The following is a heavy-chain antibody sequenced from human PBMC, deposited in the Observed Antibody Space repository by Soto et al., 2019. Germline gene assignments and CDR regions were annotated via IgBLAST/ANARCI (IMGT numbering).Heavy chain of an antibody. D-gene: IGHD3-22*01. CDR3: ARDWDYSDSSGYFDL. CDR1: GFTFRNYA. CDR2: ISDDGINI. Sequence: GGSLRLSCAASGFTFRNYAMHWVRQAPGKGLEWVAVISDDGINIYYADSVKGRFSISRDNSRNTLHLQMNSLRAGDTAVYYCARDWDYSDSSGYFDLWGQGTQVTVSS. V-gene: IGHV3-30-3*01. J-gene: IGHJ4*02.